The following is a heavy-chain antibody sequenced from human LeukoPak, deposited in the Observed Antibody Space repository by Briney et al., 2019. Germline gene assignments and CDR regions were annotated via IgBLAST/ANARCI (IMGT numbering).Heavy chain of an antibody. J-gene: IGHJ4*02. Sequence: GASVKVSCKASGGTFSSYAISWVRQAPGQGLEWMGRIIPILGIANYAQKFQGRVTITADESTSTAYMELSSLRSEDTAVYYCARDLHPKLLYGPRPGDYWGQGTLVTVSS. D-gene: IGHD2-21*01. V-gene: IGHV1-69*04. CDR1: GGTFSSYA. CDR2: IIPILGIA. CDR3: ARDLHPKLLYGPRPGDY.